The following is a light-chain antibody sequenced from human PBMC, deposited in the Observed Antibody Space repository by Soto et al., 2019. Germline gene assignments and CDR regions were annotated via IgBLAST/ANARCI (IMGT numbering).Light chain of an antibody. CDR1: QDIRDD. J-gene: IGKJ1*01. V-gene: IGKV1-6*01. CDR3: LQDYDFPRT. Sequence: AIQMTQSPSSLPASVGDTVTITCRASQDIRDDLTWYQQKGGKAPKLLIYAASRLQGGVPSRFSGSVSGTDFTLTISSLQPEDFATYYCLQDYDFPRTFGKGTKVEVE. CDR2: AAS.